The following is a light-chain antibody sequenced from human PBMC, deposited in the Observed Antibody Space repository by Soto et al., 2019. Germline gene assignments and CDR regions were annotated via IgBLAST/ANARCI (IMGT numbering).Light chain of an antibody. J-gene: IGKJ1*01. Sequence: EIVLTQSPGTLSLSPGERATLSCRASQSVSSSYLAWYQQKPGQAPRLLIYGASSRATGIPDRFSGSGSGTDFTLIISRLEPEDFAVYYCQQYQAVGQGTKV. CDR1: QSVSSSY. CDR3: QQYQA. V-gene: IGKV3-20*01. CDR2: GAS.